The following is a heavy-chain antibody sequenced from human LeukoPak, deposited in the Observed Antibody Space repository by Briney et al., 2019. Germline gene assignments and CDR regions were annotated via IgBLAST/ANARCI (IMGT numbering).Heavy chain of an antibody. CDR1: GYTLTELS. D-gene: IGHD1-26*01. J-gene: IGHJ3*02. V-gene: IGHV1-24*01. CDR3: ATAVVVGDAFDI. CDR2: FDPEDGET. Sequence: GASVKVSCKVSGYTLTELSMHWVRQAPGKGLEWTGGFDPEDGETIYAQKFQGRVTMTEDTSTDTAYMELSSLRSEDTAVYYCATAVVVGDAFDIWGQGTMVTVSS.